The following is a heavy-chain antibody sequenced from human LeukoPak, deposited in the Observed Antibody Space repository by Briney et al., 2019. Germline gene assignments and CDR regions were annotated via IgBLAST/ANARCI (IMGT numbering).Heavy chain of an antibody. Sequence: ASVKVSCRASGYTFIDYYMHWVRQAPGQGLEWMGWINPYSGGTDSAQRFQGRVTMTRDTSISTAYMELSRLTSDDTAVYYCARELTTVGYYYYYGMDVWGQGTTVTVSS. CDR3: ARELTTVGYYYYYGMDV. CDR1: GYTFIDYY. J-gene: IGHJ6*02. D-gene: IGHD4-17*01. V-gene: IGHV1-2*02. CDR2: INPYSGGT.